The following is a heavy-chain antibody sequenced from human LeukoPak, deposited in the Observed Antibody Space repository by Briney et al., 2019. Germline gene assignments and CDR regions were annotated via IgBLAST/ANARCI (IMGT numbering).Heavy chain of an antibody. Sequence: ASVKVSCKASGYTFTSYGISWVRQAPGQGLEWMGWISAYNGNTNYAQKLQGRVTMTTDTSTSTAYMELRSLRSEDTAVYYCARDLQTGYYDSIAPGTMNWFDPWGQGTLVTVSS. CDR3: ARDLQTGYYDSIAPGTMNWFDP. D-gene: IGHD3-22*01. V-gene: IGHV1-18*01. CDR2: ISAYNGNT. J-gene: IGHJ5*02. CDR1: GYTFTSYG.